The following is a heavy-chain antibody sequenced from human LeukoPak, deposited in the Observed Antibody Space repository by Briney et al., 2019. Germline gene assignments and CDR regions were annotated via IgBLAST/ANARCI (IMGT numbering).Heavy chain of an antibody. CDR3: ASSGYSSSWSGVDWFDP. CDR2: INHSGST. CDR1: GGSFSGYY. V-gene: IGHV4-34*01. J-gene: IGHJ5*02. D-gene: IGHD6-13*01. Sequence: SETLSLTCAVYGGSFSGYYWSWIRQPPGKGLEWIGEINHSGSTNYNPSLKSRVTISVDTSKNQFSLKLSSVTAADTAVYYCASSGYSSSWSGVDWFDPWGQGTLVTVPS.